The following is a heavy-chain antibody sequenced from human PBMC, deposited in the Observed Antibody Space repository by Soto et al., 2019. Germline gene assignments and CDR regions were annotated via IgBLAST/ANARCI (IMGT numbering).Heavy chain of an antibody. J-gene: IGHJ6*02. CDR2: IYHTGIP. D-gene: IGHD6-13*01. V-gene: IGHV4-4*02. Sequence: PSDTLSLTCAVSGSSISNNNWWTCVRQPPEEGLEWAEDIYHTGIPNYSTTLKSPVTISIYKSKHQFSPKMTSVTAADTAVYYCARCSRSGFYYYFGMDVWGQGTTVTVSS. CDR3: ARCSRSGFYYYFGMDV. CDR1: GSSISNNNW.